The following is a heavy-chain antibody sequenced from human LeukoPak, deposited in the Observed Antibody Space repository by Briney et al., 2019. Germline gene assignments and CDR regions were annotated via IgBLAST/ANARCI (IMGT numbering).Heavy chain of an antibody. D-gene: IGHD3-3*01. Sequence: PGGSLRLSCAASGFPFMGYGMSWVRQAPGKGLEWVSDISGSGGSTYYADSVKGRFTISRDNAKNSLYLQMNSLRAEDTALYYCARDYYNFWSGLNDPFDIWGQGTMVTVSS. CDR1: GFPFMGYG. V-gene: IGHV3-20*04. CDR3: ARDYYNFWSGLNDPFDI. J-gene: IGHJ3*02. CDR2: ISGSGGST.